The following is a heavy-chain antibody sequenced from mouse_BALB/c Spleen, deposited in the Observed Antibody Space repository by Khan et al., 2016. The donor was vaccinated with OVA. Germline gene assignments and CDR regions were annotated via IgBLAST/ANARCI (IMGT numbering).Heavy chain of an antibody. CDR2: ISSGGSYT. J-gene: IGHJ2*01. CDR3: ARQYSNSFFEY. CDR1: GFTFSSFG. V-gene: IGHV5-6*01. D-gene: IGHD2-5*01. Sequence: VMLVESGGDLVKPGGSLKLSCAASGFTFSSFGMSWIRQTPDKRLEWVATISSGGSYTYYPDSVKGRFTISRDNAKNTLYLQMSSLKSEDTAMYYCARQYSNSFFEYWGQGTTLTVSS.